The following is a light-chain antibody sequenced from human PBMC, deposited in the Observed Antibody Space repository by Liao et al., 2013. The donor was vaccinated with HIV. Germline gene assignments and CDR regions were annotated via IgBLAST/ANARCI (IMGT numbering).Light chain of an antibody. Sequence: SYELTQSPSVSVSPGQTASITCSGDKLGSKYVCWYQQKPGQSPVLVIYQDTKRPSGIPERFSGSNSGNTATLTISGTQAMDEADYYCQAWDSSFVVFGGGTKLTVL. CDR3: QAWDSSFVV. CDR1: KLGSKY. J-gene: IGLJ2*01. CDR2: QDT. V-gene: IGLV3-1*01.